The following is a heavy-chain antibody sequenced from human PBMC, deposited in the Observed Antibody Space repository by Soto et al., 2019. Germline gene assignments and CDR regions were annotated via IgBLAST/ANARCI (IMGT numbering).Heavy chain of an antibody. Sequence: GGSLRLSCAASGFTFSDYYMDWVRQVPGKGLEWLGRSRNKANSYNTEYAASVKGRFSISRDYSKDSMYLQMNSLKTEDTAVYYCARDTGGSYDYWGQGALVTVSS. D-gene: IGHD1-26*01. J-gene: IGHJ4*02. CDR2: SRNKANSYNT. V-gene: IGHV3-72*01. CDR3: ARDTGGSYDY. CDR1: GFTFSDYY.